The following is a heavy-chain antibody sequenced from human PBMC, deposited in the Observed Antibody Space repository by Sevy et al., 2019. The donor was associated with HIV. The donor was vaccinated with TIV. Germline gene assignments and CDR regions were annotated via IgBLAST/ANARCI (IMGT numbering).Heavy chain of an antibody. V-gene: IGHV3-64D*06. J-gene: IGHJ5*02. CDR3: MKDRIERLLWSKGDWFDP. Sequence: GGSLRLSCAASGFTFSNYAMHWVRQAPGKGLEYVSDLSSDNAGSTYYADSVNGRFTNSRDNSKNTLYLQMNSLRTEDTAVYYFMKDRIERLLWSKGDWFDPWGQGTLVTVSS. D-gene: IGHD3-3*01. CDR2: LSSDNAGST. CDR1: GFTFSNYA.